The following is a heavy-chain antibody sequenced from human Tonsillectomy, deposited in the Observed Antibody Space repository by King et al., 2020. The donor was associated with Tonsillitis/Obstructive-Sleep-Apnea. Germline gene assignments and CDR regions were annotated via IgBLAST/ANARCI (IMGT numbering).Heavy chain of an antibody. CDR1: GFSFTRFD. J-gene: IGHJ4*02. V-gene: IGHV3-13*04. CDR2: VGAAGDT. Sequence: VQLVESGGGLVQPGGSLRLSCAASGFSFTRFDMHWVRQVPGKGLEWVSGVGAAGDTYYPDSVKGRFIISKENAKNSLYLQLNSLRVGDTAVYYCARGSKFHILSGHQIFDHWGQGTLVTVSS. CDR3: ARGSKFHILSGHQIFDH. D-gene: IGHD3-9*01.